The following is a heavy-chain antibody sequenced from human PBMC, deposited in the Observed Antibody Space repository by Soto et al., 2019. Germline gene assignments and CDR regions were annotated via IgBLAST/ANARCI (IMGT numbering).Heavy chain of an antibody. CDR1: GGSISSGGYY. CDR3: ARGYCSSTSCRYYYYYMDV. Sequence: SETLSLTCTVSGGSISSGGYYWSWIRQPPGKGLEWIGEINHSGSTNYNPSLKSRVTISVDTSKNQFSLKLSSVTAADTAVYYCARGYCSSTSCRYYYYYMDVWGKGTTVTVSS. J-gene: IGHJ6*03. CDR2: INHSGST. V-gene: IGHV4-39*07. D-gene: IGHD2-2*01.